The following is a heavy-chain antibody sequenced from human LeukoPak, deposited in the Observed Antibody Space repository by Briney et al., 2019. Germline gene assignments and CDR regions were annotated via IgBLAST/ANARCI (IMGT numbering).Heavy chain of an antibody. D-gene: IGHD3-10*01. Sequence: SETLSLTCTVSGDSISSGDYYWSWIRQPAGKGLEWIGRISSSGSTNYNPSLKSRVTISVDTSKNQFSLKLSSVTAADTAVYYCARDYYGSGSFSGNWFDPWGQGTLVTVSS. CDR3: ARDYYGSGSFSGNWFDP. V-gene: IGHV4-61*02. J-gene: IGHJ5*02. CDR1: GDSISSGDYY. CDR2: ISSSGST.